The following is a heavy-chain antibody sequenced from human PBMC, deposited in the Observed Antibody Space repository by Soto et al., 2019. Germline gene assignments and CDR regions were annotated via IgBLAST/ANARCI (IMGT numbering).Heavy chain of an antibody. J-gene: IGHJ4*02. CDR3: AKGELGYSYGSFDY. CDR2: ISGSGGST. Sequence: GGSLRLSCAASGFTFSSYAMSWVRQAPGKGLEWVSAISGSGGSTYYADSVKGRFTISRDNSKNTLYLQMNSLRAEDTAVDYCAKGELGYSYGSFDYWGQGTLVTVSS. V-gene: IGHV3-23*01. D-gene: IGHD5-18*01. CDR1: GFTFSSYA.